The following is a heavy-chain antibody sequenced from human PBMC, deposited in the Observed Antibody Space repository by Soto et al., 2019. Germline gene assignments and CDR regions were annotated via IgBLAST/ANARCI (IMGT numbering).Heavy chain of an antibody. CDR1: GGSISSGGYY. V-gene: IGHV4-31*03. Sequence: SETLSLTCTVSGGSISSGGYYWSWIRQHPGKGLEWIGYVYYSGSTYYNPSLRSRVTISVDTSKNQFSLKLSSVTAADTAVYYCARHPGQNYYYGMDVWGQGTTVTVSS. CDR3: ARHPGQNYYYGMDV. J-gene: IGHJ6*02. CDR2: VYYSGST.